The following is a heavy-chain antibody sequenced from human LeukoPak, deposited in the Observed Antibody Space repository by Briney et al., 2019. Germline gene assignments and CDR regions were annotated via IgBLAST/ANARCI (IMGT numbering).Heavy chain of an antibody. J-gene: IGHJ6*02. CDR3: ARGKMVYYYYGMDV. CDR2: IYYSGST. CDR1: GGSISSSSYY. Sequence: SETLSLTCTVSGGSISSSSYYWGWIRQPPGKGLEWIGYIYYSGSTNYNPSLKSRVTISVDTSKNQFSLKLSSVTAADTAVYYCARGKMVYYYYGMDVWGQGTTVTVSS. V-gene: IGHV4-61*05. D-gene: IGHD2-8*01.